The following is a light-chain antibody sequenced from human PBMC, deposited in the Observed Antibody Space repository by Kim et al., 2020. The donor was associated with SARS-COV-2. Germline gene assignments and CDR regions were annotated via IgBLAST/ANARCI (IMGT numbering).Light chain of an antibody. Sequence: QSALTQPASVSGSPGQSITISCTGTSSDIGTYNYVSWYQQHTGKVPKLIIFDVSNRPSGVSNRFSGSKSGNMASLTISGLQAEDEADYYCSSYTSSDTGVFGGGTQLTVL. CDR2: DVS. CDR1: SSDIGTYNY. V-gene: IGLV2-14*03. CDR3: SSYTSSDTGV. J-gene: IGLJ2*01.